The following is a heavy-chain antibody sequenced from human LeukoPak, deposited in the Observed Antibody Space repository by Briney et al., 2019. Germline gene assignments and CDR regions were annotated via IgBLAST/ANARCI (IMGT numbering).Heavy chain of an antibody. CDR3: ARGRRFRRFDP. CDR1: GYTFTSYD. Sequence: ASVKVSCKASGYTFTSYDISWVRQAPGQGLEWMGWINPNSGGTNYAQKFQGRVTMTRDTSISTAYMELSRLRSDDTAVYYCARGRRFRRFDPWGQGTLVTVSS. J-gene: IGHJ5*02. D-gene: IGHD3-3*01. V-gene: IGHV1-2*02. CDR2: INPNSGGT.